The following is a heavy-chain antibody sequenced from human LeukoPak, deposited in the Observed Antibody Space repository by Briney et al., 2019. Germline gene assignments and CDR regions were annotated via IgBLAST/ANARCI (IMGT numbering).Heavy chain of an antibody. V-gene: IGHV3-23*01. CDR1: GFTFSNFA. CDR2: ISNSGVSR. J-gene: IGHJ4*02. Sequence: PGGSLRLSCAASGFTFSNFAWNGAGRPPRRGRGWVSGISNSGVSRDYADSVRGRFTISRDNSKNTLYLQMNSLRAEDTAVYYCAKGEFGSGWPNWGQGSLVTVSS. D-gene: IGHD6-19*01. CDR3: AKGEFGSGWPN.